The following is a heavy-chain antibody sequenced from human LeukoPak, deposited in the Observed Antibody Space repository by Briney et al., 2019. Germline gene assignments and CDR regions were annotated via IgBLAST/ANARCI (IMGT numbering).Heavy chain of an antibody. V-gene: IGHV3-23*01. J-gene: IGHJ4*02. D-gene: IGHD1-1*01. CDR1: AFRFSSYA. CDR3: AKYRYWIDVPFVDY. Sequence: RWSLRLSCAASAFRFSSYAMSWVRQAPGKGLEWVSAISGSGGSTYYADSVKGRFTISRDNSKNTLYLQRNSLRAEDTAVYYCAKYRYWIDVPFVDYWGQGTLVTVSS. CDR2: ISGSGGST.